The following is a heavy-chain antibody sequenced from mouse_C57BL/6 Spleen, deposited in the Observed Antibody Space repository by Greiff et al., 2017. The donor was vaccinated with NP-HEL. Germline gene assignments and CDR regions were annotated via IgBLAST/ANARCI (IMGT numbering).Heavy chain of an antibody. CDR3: TREKYYGSSPYWYFDV. Sequence: EVHLVESGEGLVKPGGSLKLSCAASGFTFSSYAMSWVRQTPEKRLEWVAYISSGGDYIYYADTVKGRFTISRDNARNTLYLQMSSLKSEDTAMYYCTREKYYGSSPYWYFDVWGTGTTVTVSS. CDR2: ISSGGDYI. J-gene: IGHJ1*03. D-gene: IGHD1-1*01. CDR1: GFTFSSYA. V-gene: IGHV5-9-1*02.